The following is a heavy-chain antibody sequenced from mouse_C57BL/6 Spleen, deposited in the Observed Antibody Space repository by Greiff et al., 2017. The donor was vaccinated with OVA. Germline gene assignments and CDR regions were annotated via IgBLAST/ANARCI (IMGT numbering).Heavy chain of an antibody. J-gene: IGHJ2*01. D-gene: IGHD4-1*01. CDR2: ISYDGSN. V-gene: IGHV3-6*01. CDR1: GYSITSGYY. Sequence: EVQLQESGPGLVKPSQSLSLTCSVTGYSITSGYYWNWIRQFPGNKLEWMGYISYDGSNNYNPSLKNRISITRDTSKNQFFLKLNSVTTEDTATYYCAREGELGGYWGQGTTLTVSS. CDR3: AREGELGGY.